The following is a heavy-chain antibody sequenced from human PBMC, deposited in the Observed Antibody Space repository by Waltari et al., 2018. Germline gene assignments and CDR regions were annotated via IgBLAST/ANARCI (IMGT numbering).Heavy chain of an antibody. V-gene: IGHV4-38-2*02. CDR2: IYHTGSS. J-gene: IGHJ4*02. CDR3: AEEGNTTAGLFDS. D-gene: IGHD6-25*01. Sequence: QVQLRESGPGLVRSSETLSLTCTVSGHSVNNDFYWAWIRQSPGGGLEWVASIYHTGSSHYNSSLKSPVSISTDMSTKQFFLTLTHLTAADTAVYYCAEEGNTTAGLFDSWGQGTLVTVSS. CDR1: GHSVNNDFY.